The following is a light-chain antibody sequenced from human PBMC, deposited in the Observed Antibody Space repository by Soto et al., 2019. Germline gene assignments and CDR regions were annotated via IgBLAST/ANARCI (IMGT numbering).Light chain of an antibody. J-gene: IGKJ2*01. V-gene: IGKV1-39*01. CDR3: QQSQNIPYT. CDR2: ASS. Sequence: DIQMTQSPSSLSASVGDRVMITCRASQSITGYLNWYQQNPGKAPKLLIYASSNLQSGVPSRFSGSGSGTDFTLTISSLQPEDFATYFCQQSQNIPYTFGQGTQLEIK. CDR1: QSITGY.